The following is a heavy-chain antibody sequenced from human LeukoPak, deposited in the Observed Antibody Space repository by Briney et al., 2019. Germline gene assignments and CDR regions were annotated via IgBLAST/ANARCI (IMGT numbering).Heavy chain of an antibody. CDR2: IKQVGGEK. Sequence: GGSLRLSCAPSVFTFSSYWMSWVRPAPGRGREWVANIKQVGGEKYYVHSVKGAFSISRENAKKSLYLQMNSLRAQDTALYYCWRDHDYYDSSGYFYYFDCWGQGTLVTVSS. CDR1: VFTFSSYW. V-gene: IGHV3-7*01. J-gene: IGHJ4*02. D-gene: IGHD3-22*01. CDR3: WRDHDYYDSSGYFYYFDC.